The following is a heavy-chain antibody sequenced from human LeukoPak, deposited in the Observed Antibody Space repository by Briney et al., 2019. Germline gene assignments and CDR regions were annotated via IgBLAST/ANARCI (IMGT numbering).Heavy chain of an antibody. CDR2: ISSSGSTI. CDR3: AELGITMIGGV. V-gene: IGHV3-48*04. D-gene: IGHD3-10*02. CDR1: GFAFTGYS. J-gene: IGHJ6*04. Sequence: GSLRLSCAASGFAFTGYSMNWVRQAPGKGLEWVSYISSSGSTIYYADSVKGRFTISRDNAKNSLYLQMNSLRAEDTAVYYCAELGITMIGGVWGKGTTVTISS.